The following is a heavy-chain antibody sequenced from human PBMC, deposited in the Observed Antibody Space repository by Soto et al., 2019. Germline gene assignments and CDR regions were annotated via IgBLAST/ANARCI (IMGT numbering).Heavy chain of an antibody. J-gene: IGHJ4*01. CDR3: SGGTSIPVYGDY. V-gene: IGHV1-18*01. CDR1: GYTFTNYG. CDR2: VSAYNGER. Sequence: ASVKVSCKASGYTFTNYGINWVRQAPGQGLEWLGWVSAYNGERRYAQRVQARVIMTTDTSTTTAYMELRSLRSDDTAVYYCSGGTSIPVYGDYWGEGPLVTVSS. D-gene: IGHD2-2*02.